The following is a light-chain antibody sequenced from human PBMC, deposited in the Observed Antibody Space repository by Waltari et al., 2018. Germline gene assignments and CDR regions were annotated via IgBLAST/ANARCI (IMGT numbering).Light chain of an antibody. J-gene: IGLJ1*01. CDR1: THDVGSHNR. CDR3: SSYTSSSTYV. V-gene: IGLV2-18*02. CDR2: EVS. Sequence: QSAMTQPPSVSGSPGQSVTISCTGTTHDVGSHNRVPWYQQPPGTAPKLMIYEVSTRPSGVPDRFSGSKSGNTASLTISGLQAEDEADYYCSSYTSSSTYVFGTGTKVTVL.